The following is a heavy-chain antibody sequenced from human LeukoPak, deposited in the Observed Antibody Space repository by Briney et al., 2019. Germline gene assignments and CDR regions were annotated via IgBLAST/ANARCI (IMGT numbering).Heavy chain of an antibody. Sequence: KPSETLSLTCTVSGGSISSYYWSWIRQPAGKGLEWIGRIYTSGSTNYNPSLKSLDTMSRDTPNNHFSMKLTPVTAADTAVYYCARDRHYYGSGSYYLNPFDYWGQGTLVTVSS. V-gene: IGHV4-4*07. J-gene: IGHJ4*02. CDR2: IYTSGST. CDR3: ARDRHYYGSGSYYLNPFDY. CDR1: GGSISSYY. D-gene: IGHD3-10*01.